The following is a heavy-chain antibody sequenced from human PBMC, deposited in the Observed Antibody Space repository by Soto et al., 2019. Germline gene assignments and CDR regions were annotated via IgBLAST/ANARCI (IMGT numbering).Heavy chain of an antibody. CDR3: ARVRELGYCTNGVCVDAFDI. CDR2: IIPIFGTA. Sequence: SVKVSCKASGGTFSSYAISWVRQAPGQGLEWMGGIIPIFGTANYAQKFQGRVTITADESTSTAHMELSSLRPEDTAVYYCARVRELGYCTNGVCVDAFDIWGQGTMVTVSS. D-gene: IGHD2-8*01. CDR1: GGTFSSYA. V-gene: IGHV1-69*13. J-gene: IGHJ3*02.